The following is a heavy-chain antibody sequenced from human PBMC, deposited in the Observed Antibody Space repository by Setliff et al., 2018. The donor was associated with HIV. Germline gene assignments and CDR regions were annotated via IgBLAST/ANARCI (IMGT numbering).Heavy chain of an antibody. J-gene: IGHJ4*02. Sequence: SETLSLTCTVSGSSISSSGYYWGWVRQPPGKGLEWIGNVFFSGVATYNPSLKSRVTVSIQTSRSQFSLTLRSVTAADTATYYCARDLASSYFDFWGQGALVTVSS. D-gene: IGHD3-16*01. CDR3: ARDLASSYFDF. CDR2: VFFSGVA. CDR1: GSSISSSGYY. V-gene: IGHV4-39*07.